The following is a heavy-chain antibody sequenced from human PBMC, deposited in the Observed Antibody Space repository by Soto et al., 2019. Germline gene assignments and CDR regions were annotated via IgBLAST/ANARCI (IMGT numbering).Heavy chain of an antibody. D-gene: IGHD7-27*01. CDR1: GDTFKNCV. CDR2: IIPLFGTT. CDR3: AAELGFGKLAVV. J-gene: IGHJ6*02. Sequence: QVQVVQSGVEVRGPGSSVKVSCKASGDTFKNCVISWVRQAPGQGLEWMGGIIPLFGTTDFAQRFQGRLTITTDESTTTVYMELSRLRSEDTATYYCAAELGFGKLAVVWGQGTTVIVSS. V-gene: IGHV1-69*01.